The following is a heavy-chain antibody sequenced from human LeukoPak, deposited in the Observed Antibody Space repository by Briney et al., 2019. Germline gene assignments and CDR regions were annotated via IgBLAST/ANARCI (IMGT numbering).Heavy chain of an antibody. CDR1: GFTFSSYA. CDR3: ARDSGFSITGTTYYFDY. V-gene: IGHV3-23*01. J-gene: IGHJ4*02. Sequence: GGSLRLSCAASGFTFSSYAMSWVRQAPGKGLEWVSAISGSGGSTYYADSVKGRFTISRDNSKNTLFLQMNSLRAEDTAVYYCARDSGFSITGTTYYFDYWGQGTLVTVSS. D-gene: IGHD1-7*01. CDR2: ISGSGGST.